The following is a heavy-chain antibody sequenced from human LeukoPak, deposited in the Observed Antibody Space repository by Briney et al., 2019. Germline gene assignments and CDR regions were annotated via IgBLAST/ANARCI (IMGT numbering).Heavy chain of an antibody. V-gene: IGHV1-69*04. CDR2: IIPILGIA. D-gene: IGHD6-19*01. CDR1: GGTFSSYA. Sequence: ASVKVSCKASGGTFSSYAISWVRQAPGQGLEWMGRIIPILGIANYAQKFQGRVTITADKSTSTAYMELRSLKSDDTAVYYCARGFRALVAGGNWLDPWGQGTLVTVSS. CDR3: ARGFRALVAGGNWLDP. J-gene: IGHJ5*02.